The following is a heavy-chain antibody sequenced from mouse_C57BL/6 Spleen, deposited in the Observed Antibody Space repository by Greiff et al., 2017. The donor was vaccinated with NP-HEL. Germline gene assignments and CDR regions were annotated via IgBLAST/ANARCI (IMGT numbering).Heavy chain of an antibody. V-gene: IGHV1-50*01. Sequence: QVQLQQSGAELVKPGASVKLSCKASGYTFTSYWMQWVKQRPGQGLEWIGEIDPSDSYTNYNQKFKGKATLTVDTSSSTAYMQLSSLTSEDSAVYYCARYGDGSPLYYFDYWGQGTTLTVSS. D-gene: IGHD2-3*01. CDR1: GYTFTSYW. CDR2: IDPSDSYT. CDR3: ARYGDGSPLYYFDY. J-gene: IGHJ2*01.